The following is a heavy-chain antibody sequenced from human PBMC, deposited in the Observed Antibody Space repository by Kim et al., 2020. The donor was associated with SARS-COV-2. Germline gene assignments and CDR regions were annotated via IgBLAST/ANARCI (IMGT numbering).Heavy chain of an antibody. J-gene: IGHJ4*02. Sequence: SLKSRLTITKDTSKNQVVLTMTNMDPVDTATYYCARITIFGVVIIHYFDYWGQGTLVTVSS. V-gene: IGHV2-5*01. D-gene: IGHD3-3*01. CDR3: ARITIFGVVIIHYFDY.